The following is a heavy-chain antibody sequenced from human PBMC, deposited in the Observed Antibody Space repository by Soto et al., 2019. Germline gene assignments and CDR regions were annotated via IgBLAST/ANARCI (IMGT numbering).Heavy chain of an antibody. V-gene: IGHV3-11*06. D-gene: IGHD3-10*01. CDR1: GFTFSDYY. J-gene: IGHJ4*02. CDR2: ISSSSSYT. CDR3: ARDRLMVRGAIPFDY. Sequence: QVQLVESGGGLVKPGGSLRLSCAASGFTFSDYYMSWIRQAPGKGLEWVSYISSSSSYTNYADSVKGRFTISRDNAKNSLYLQMNSLRAEDTAVYYCARDRLMVRGAIPFDYWGQGTLVTVSS.